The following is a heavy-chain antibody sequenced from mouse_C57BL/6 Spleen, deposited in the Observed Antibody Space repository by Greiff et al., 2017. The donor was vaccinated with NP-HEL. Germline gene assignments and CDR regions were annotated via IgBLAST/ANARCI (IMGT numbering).Heavy chain of an antibody. CDR2: ISSGSSTI. D-gene: IGHD2-4*01. V-gene: IGHV5-17*01. Sequence: EVKLVESGGGLVKPGGSLKLSCAASGFTFSDYGMHWVRQAPEKGLEWVAYISSGSSTIYYADTVKGRFTISRDNAKNTLFLQMTSLRSGDTAMYYCARRGDYDCAMDYWGQRTSVTVSS. CDR3: ARRGDYDCAMDY. CDR1: GFTFSDYG. J-gene: IGHJ4*01.